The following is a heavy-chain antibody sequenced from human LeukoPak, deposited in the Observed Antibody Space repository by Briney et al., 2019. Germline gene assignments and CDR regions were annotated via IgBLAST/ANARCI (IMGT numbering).Heavy chain of an antibody. Sequence: SVKVSCKASGGTFSSYAISWVRQAPGQGLEWMGGIIPIFGTANYAQEFQGRVTITADESTSTAYMELSSLRSEDTAVYYCARETVEYDFWSGYLWDWGQGTLVTVSS. V-gene: IGHV1-69*13. CDR3: ARETVEYDFWSGYLWD. CDR2: IIPIFGTA. J-gene: IGHJ4*02. D-gene: IGHD3-3*01. CDR1: GGTFSSYA.